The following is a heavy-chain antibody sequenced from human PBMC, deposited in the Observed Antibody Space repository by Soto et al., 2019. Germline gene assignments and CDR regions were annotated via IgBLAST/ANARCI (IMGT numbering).Heavy chain of an antibody. Sequence: GGSLRLSCAASGFTFSSYSMNWVRQAPGKGLEWVSSISSSSSYIYYADSVKGRFTISRDNAKNSLYLQMNSLRAEDTAAYYCASPWLVGGFDPWGQGTLVTVSS. CDR1: GFTFSSYS. J-gene: IGHJ5*02. CDR2: ISSSSSYI. CDR3: ASPWLVGGFDP. V-gene: IGHV3-21*01. D-gene: IGHD6-19*01.